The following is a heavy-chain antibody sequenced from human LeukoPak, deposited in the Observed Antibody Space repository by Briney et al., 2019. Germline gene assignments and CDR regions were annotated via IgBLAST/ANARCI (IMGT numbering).Heavy chain of an antibody. CDR3: ARARYYYGSGSYYNWAYFDY. CDR1: GFTFSSYW. D-gene: IGHD3-10*01. CDR2: INSDGSST. V-gene: IGHV3-74*01. Sequence: GGSLRLSCAASGFTFSSYWMHWVRQAPGKGLVGVSRINSDGSSTSYADSVRGRFSISRDNAKNSLYLQMNSLRAEDTAVYYCARARYYYGSGSYYNWAYFDYWGQGTLVTVSS. J-gene: IGHJ4*02.